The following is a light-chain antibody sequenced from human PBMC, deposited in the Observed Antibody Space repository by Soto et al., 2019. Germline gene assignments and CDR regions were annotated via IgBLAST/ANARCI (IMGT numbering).Light chain of an antibody. CDR3: QQYDNVPLT. V-gene: IGKV1-33*01. J-gene: IGKJ4*01. CDR2: EAS. CDR1: QDITND. Sequence: DIQMTQSPSSLSASVGDRDTITCQASQDITNDLNWYQQKPGKAPKVLIYEASNLETGVPSRFSGSGSGTDFTFTISSLQPEDIATYFCQQYDNVPLTFGGGNKVEIK.